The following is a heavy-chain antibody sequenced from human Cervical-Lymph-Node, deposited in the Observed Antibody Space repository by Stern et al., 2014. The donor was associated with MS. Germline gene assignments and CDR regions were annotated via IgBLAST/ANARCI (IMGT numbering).Heavy chain of an antibody. CDR1: GFTFRNYG. CDR3: APYDGGNRRGLDY. D-gene: IGHD4-23*01. CDR2: IWYDGSNQ. V-gene: IGHV3-33*01. Sequence: QVQLVESGGGVVQPGTSLRLSCAASGFTFRNYGMHWVRQAPGKGLEWVALIWYDGSNQNYADSVKGRFTISRDNSKNTLYLQMNSLRVEDTAVYYCAPYDGGNRRGLDYWGQGTLVTVSS. J-gene: IGHJ4*02.